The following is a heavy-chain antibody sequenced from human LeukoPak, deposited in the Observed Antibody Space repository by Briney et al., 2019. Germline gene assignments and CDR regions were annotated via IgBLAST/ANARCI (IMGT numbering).Heavy chain of an antibody. Sequence: GSLRLSCAASGFTVSSNYMSWVRQAPGKGLEWVSVIYSGGSTYYADSVKGRFTISRDNSKNTLYLQMNSLRAEDTAVYYCARSYYGSGSGRFDYWGQGALVTVSS. V-gene: IGHV3-66*01. CDR2: IYSGGST. J-gene: IGHJ4*02. CDR3: ARSYYGSGSGRFDY. D-gene: IGHD3-10*01. CDR1: GFTVSSNY.